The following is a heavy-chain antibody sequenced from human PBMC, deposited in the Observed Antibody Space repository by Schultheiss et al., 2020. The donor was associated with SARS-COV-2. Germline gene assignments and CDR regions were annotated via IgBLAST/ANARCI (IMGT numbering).Heavy chain of an antibody. V-gene: IGHV4-61*02. CDR2: IYTSGST. Sequence: SCTVSGGSISSGSYYWSWIRQPAGKGLEWIGRIYTSGSTNYNPSLKSRVTISVDTSKNQFSLKLSSVTAADTAVYYCARSEWFGDAFDIWGQGTMVTVSS. CDR3: ARSEWFGDAFDI. CDR1: GGSISSGSYY. J-gene: IGHJ3*02. D-gene: IGHD3-10*01.